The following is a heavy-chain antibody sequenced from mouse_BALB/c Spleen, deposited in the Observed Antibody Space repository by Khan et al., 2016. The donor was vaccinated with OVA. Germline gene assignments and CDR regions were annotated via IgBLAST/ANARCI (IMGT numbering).Heavy chain of an antibody. Sequence: QVQLKESGIELVRPGASVKLSCKASGYTFTNYWINWVKQRPGQGLEWIGNIYPSDSYSNYNQRFKDKATLTVDKSSSTAYLLLSSPTSDDSAVYDCASEGVDRATIDYWGQGTVVTVSA. D-gene: IGHD3-3*01. V-gene: IGHV1-69*02. CDR3: ASEGVDRATIDY. CDR1: GYTFTNYW. J-gene: IGHJ3*01. CDR2: IYPSDSYS.